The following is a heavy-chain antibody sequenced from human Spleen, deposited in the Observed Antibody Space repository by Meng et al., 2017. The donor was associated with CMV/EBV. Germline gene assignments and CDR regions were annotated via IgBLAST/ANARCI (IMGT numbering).Heavy chain of an antibody. V-gene: IGHV1-46*01. Sequence: SGYTFTRYYMHWVRQAPGQGLEWMGIINPSGGSTSYAQKFQGRVTMTRDTSTSTVYMELSSLRSEDTAVYYCASADPLSSSSSYFDYWGQGTLVTVSS. J-gene: IGHJ4*02. CDR2: INPSGGST. D-gene: IGHD6-6*01. CDR1: GYTFTRYY. CDR3: ASADPLSSSSSYFDY.